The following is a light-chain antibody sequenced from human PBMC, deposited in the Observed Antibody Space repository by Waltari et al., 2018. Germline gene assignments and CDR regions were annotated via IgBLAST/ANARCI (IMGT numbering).Light chain of an antibody. CDR1: QSLSSNY. V-gene: IGKV3-20*01. CDR2: GAS. CDR3: HHYGISSYT. Sequence: IVLTQSPGTLSLSPGERATLSCRASQSLSSNYLAWYQHKTGQAPRLLIYGASGRATGIPDRFSGSGSATDFTLTISRLEPEDFAVYYCHHYGISSYTFGLGTKLEIK. J-gene: IGKJ2*01.